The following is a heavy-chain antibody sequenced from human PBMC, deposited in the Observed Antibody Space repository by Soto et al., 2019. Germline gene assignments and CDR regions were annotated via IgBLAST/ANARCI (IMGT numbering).Heavy chain of an antibody. CDR2: ISTYNGNT. Sequence: QVQVVQSGAEVKKPGASVKVSCKASGYIFTNYDITWVRQAPGQGLEWMGWISTYNGNTNYAQNLQGRVTMTTDTSPRTAYMELRSLRSDDTAVYYCARFASSGYYPGAYWGQGTLVTVSS. V-gene: IGHV1-18*01. CDR3: ARFASSGYYPGAY. D-gene: IGHD3-22*01. J-gene: IGHJ4*02. CDR1: GYIFTNYD.